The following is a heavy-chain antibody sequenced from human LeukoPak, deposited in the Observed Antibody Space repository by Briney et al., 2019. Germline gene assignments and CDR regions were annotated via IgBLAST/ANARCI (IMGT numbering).Heavy chain of an antibody. D-gene: IGHD6-25*01. Sequence: SETLSLTCSVSGGSLGSGGYWWSWVRQHPGKGLEWIGNIYYSGTPYYNPSLRSRVTISMDTSKNQFSLKLISVTAADTAVYYCGRVSPLDSSGFYFDTWGQGTLVTVSS. V-gene: IGHV4-31*03. CDR3: GRVSPLDSSGFYFDT. J-gene: IGHJ4*02. CDR2: IYYSGTP. CDR1: GGSLGSGGYW.